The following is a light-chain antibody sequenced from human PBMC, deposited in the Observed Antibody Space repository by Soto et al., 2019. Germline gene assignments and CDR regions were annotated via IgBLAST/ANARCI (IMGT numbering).Light chain of an antibody. CDR1: QSINTY. Sequence: IQMTQSPSSLSPSVGDRVTITCRASQSINTYLNWYQQKPGEAPKLLIYSASSLQSGVPSRFTGSGSGTDFTLTIHSLQPEDSAIYYCQQSYSIPTFGQGTKVDIK. J-gene: IGKJ1*01. CDR2: SAS. CDR3: QQSYSIPT. V-gene: IGKV1-39*01.